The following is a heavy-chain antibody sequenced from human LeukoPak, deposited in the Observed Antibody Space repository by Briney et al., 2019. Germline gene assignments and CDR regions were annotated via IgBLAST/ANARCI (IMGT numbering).Heavy chain of an antibody. CDR3: AGQFPLHYYDRAILAAFDI. CDR2: FSYSGNT. Sequence: SETLSLTCTVSGASISSNNDYWGWIRQPPGKGLEWVGSFSYSGNTDYNPSLKSRVTISVDTSKNQFSLKLTSVTAAGTAVYYCAGQFPLHYYDRAILAAFDIWGQGTMVAVSS. CDR1: GASISSNNDY. D-gene: IGHD3-10*02. V-gene: IGHV4-39*01. J-gene: IGHJ3*02.